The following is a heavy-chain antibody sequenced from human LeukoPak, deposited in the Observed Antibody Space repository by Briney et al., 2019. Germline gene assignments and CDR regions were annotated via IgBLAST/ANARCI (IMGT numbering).Heavy chain of an antibody. J-gene: IGHJ4*02. CDR1: GFTFSSYS. V-gene: IGHV3-23*01. CDR2: ISGSGGGT. Sequence: GGSLRLSCAASGFTFSSYSMNWVRQAPGKGLEWVSAISGSGGGTYYADSVKGRFTISRDNSKNTLYLQMNSLRAEDTAVYYCAKVPYYDILTGYPIPYYFDYWGQGTLVTVSS. D-gene: IGHD3-9*01. CDR3: AKVPYYDILTGYPIPYYFDY.